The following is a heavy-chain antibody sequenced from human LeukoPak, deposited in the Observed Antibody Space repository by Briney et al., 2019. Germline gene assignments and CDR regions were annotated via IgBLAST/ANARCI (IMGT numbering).Heavy chain of an antibody. V-gene: IGHV3-7*01. CDR3: ARDWRQDNAFDL. Sequence: GGSLRLSCAASEFTFSSHQMSWVRQAPGKGLEWVAKITQDGSEKYYMDSVKGRFITSRDNGKNSLYLQMNSLRVEDTAVYYCARDWRQDNAFDLWGQGTMVIVSS. J-gene: IGHJ3*01. D-gene: IGHD2-15*01. CDR1: EFTFSSHQ. CDR2: ITQDGSEK.